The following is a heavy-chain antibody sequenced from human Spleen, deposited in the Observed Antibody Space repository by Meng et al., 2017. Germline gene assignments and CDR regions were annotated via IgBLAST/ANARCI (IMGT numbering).Heavy chain of an antibody. Sequence: QVQLQLWGAGLLKSSETLSLSCAVYGGSFSGYYWSWIRQPPGKGLEWIGEINHSGSTNYNPSLKSRVTISVDTSKNQFSLKLSSVTAADTAVYYCARSIAAVPFDYWGQGTLVTVSS. D-gene: IGHD6-13*01. CDR1: GGSFSGYY. V-gene: IGHV4-34*01. J-gene: IGHJ4*02. CDR3: ARSIAAVPFDY. CDR2: INHSGST.